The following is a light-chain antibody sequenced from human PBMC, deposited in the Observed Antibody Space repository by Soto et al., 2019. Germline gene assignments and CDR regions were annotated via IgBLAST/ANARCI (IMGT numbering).Light chain of an antibody. CDR1: SSDVGGYNY. V-gene: IGLV2-14*01. CDR3: SSYPSSSTRYV. J-gene: IGLJ1*01. Sequence: QRALNRAAYGSGFPGRCITISCTGTSSDVGGYNYVSWYQQHPGKAPKLMIYDVSNRPSGVSNRFSGSKSGNTASLTISGLQAEDEADYYCSSYPSSSTRYVFGTGTKVTVL. CDR2: DVS.